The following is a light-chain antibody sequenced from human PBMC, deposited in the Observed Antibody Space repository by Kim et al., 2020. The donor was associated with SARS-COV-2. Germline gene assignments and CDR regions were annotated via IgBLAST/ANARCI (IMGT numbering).Light chain of an antibody. CDR3: QAWDSRTAV. CDR2: QDS. Sequence: SYELTQPPSVSVSPGQTASITCSGDKLGDKYACWYQQKPGQSPVLVIYQDSKRPSGIPERFSGSNSGHTATLPISGTQAMDEADYYCQAWDSRTAVFGGG. V-gene: IGLV3-1*01. CDR1: KLGDKY. J-gene: IGLJ2*01.